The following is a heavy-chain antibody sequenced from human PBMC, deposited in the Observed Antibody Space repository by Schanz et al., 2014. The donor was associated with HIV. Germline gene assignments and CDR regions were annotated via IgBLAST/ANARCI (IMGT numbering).Heavy chain of an antibody. CDR2: IWYDGSKK. CDR3: ATAAVTDYSDN. Sequence: QVQLVESGGGVGQPGRSLRLSCAASGFTFSTCGMHWVRPAPGKGLEGGAFIWYDGSKKYYADSVKGRFTISRDNSKNTLYLQMNSLRGEDTAVYYCATAAVTDYSDNWGQGTLVTVSS. CDR1: GFTFSTCG. J-gene: IGHJ4*02. V-gene: IGHV3-33*08. D-gene: IGHD4-17*01.